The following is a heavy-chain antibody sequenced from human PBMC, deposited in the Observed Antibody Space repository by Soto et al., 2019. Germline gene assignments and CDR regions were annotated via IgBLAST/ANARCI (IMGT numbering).Heavy chain of an antibody. V-gene: IGHV1-8*01. D-gene: IGHD1-1*01. Sequence: GASVKVSCKASGYTFTSYDIYWVRQATGQGLEWMGWMNPNTGNSGYAQKFQGRVTVTSDTSINTAHMELSSLRSEYTAVYYCARRAETNGWNGFGADKYYFDFWGQGTLVTVSS. CDR1: GYTFTSYD. J-gene: IGHJ4*02. CDR2: MNPNTGNS. CDR3: ARRAETNGWNGFGADKYYFDF.